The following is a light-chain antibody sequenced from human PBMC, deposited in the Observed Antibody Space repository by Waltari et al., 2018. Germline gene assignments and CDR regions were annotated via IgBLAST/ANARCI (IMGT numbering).Light chain of an antibody. Sequence: DIQMTQSPSSVSASVGDRVTVTCRASQDISSRLAWYQQQPGKAPRLLIYDTSTLQSGVPSRFSGSGSGTDFTLTISSLQPEDSATYSCQQGGSFPFTFGPGTKVNIK. CDR2: DTS. CDR3: QQGGSFPFT. V-gene: IGKV1-12*01. J-gene: IGKJ3*01. CDR1: QDISSR.